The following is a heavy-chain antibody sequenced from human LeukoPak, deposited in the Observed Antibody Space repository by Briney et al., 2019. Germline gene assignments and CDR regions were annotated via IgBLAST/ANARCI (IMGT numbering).Heavy chain of an antibody. CDR2: ISSSSSTI. Sequence: GGSLRLSCAASGFTFSSYSMNWVRQAPGKGLEWVSYISSSSSTIYYADSVKGRFAISRDNAKNSLYLQMNSLRAEDTAVYYCARDINPHSFYYYGSGRLFDIWGQGTMVTVSS. CDR3: ARDINPHSFYYYGSGRLFDI. V-gene: IGHV3-48*01. D-gene: IGHD3-10*01. J-gene: IGHJ3*02. CDR1: GFTFSSYS.